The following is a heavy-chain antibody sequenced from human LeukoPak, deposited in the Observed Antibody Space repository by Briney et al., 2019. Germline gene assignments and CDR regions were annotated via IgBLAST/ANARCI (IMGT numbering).Heavy chain of an antibody. CDR2: INHSGST. V-gene: IGHV4-34*01. J-gene: IGHJ3*02. CDR3: ARQWFGVIGAFDI. Sequence: SETLPLTCAVYGGSFSGYYWNWIRQPPGKGLEWIAEINHSGSTNYNPSLKSRVTISVDTSKSQFSLKLSSVTAADTAVYYCARQWFGVIGAFDIWGQGTMVTVSS. CDR1: GGSFSGYY. D-gene: IGHD3-10*01.